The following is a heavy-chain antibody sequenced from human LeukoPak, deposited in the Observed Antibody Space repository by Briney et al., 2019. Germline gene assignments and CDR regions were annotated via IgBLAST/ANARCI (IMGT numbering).Heavy chain of an antibody. Sequence: GGSLRLSCAASGFSFSIYVMHWVRQAPGKGLEWVAVISYDGTNKYYADSVKGRFPISRDNSKNTLYLQMNSLRAEDTAVYYCARSAAGGKGTYYDILTGYYTNYYAMDVWGQGTTVTVSS. CDR3: ARSAAGGKGTYYDILTGYYTNYYAMDV. V-gene: IGHV3-30-3*01. D-gene: IGHD3-9*01. CDR2: ISYDGTNK. J-gene: IGHJ6*02. CDR1: GFSFSIYV.